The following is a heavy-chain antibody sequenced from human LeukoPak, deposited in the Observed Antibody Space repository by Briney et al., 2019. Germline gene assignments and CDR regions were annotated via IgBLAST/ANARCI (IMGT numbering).Heavy chain of an antibody. V-gene: IGHV3-23*01. D-gene: IGHD3-22*01. CDR1: GFTFSSYA. J-gene: IGHJ4*02. CDR2: ISGSGGVI. CDR3: VKEGGYYYFEY. Sequence: PGGSLRLSCAASGFTFSSYAMSWVRQAPGKGLEWVSTISGSGGVIHYADSVKGPFTISRDNSKNTLYLQVSSLRVEDTAVCFCVKEGGYYYFEYWGQGTPVTVSS.